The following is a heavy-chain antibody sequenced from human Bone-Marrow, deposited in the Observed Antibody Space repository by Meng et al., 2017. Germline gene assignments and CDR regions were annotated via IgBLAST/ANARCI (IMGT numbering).Heavy chain of an antibody. CDR2: IYYSGTT. V-gene: IGHV4-31*01. CDR1: GGSISSGGYY. Sequence: QVRLEESGPGLGRPSQTLSLTCTVSGGSISSGGYYWSWIRQHPGKGLEWIGYIYYSGTTYYNPSLSSLVTISVDTSKNQFSLNLSSVTAADTAVYYCARDIRQGGNIWFDPWGQGTLVTVSS. D-gene: IGHD3-16*01. J-gene: IGHJ5*02. CDR3: ARDIRQGGNIWFDP.